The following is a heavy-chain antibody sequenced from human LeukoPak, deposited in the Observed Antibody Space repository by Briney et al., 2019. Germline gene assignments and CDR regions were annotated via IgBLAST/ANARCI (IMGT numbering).Heavy chain of an antibody. CDR2: IYYSGST. Sequence: SETPSLTCTVSGGSISSYYWSWIRQPPGKGLEWIGYIYYSGSTNYNPSLKSRVTISVDTSKNQFSLKLSSVTAADTAVYYCARADTAMVTPDYWGQGTLVTVSS. J-gene: IGHJ4*02. V-gene: IGHV4-59*08. CDR3: ARADTAMVTPDY. D-gene: IGHD5-18*01. CDR1: GGSISSYY.